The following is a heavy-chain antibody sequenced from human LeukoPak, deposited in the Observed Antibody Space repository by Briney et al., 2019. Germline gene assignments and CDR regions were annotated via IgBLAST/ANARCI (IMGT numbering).Heavy chain of an antibody. J-gene: IGHJ5*02. CDR3: ARDSSGYCSGGSCLTEFDP. CDR1: GYTFTSSG. D-gene: IGHD2-15*01. V-gene: IGHV1-18*01. CDR2: ISAYNGNT. Sequence: ASVKVSCKASGYTFTSSGISWVRQAPGQGLEWMGWISAYNGNTNYAQKLQGRVTMTTDTSTSTAYMELRSLRSDDTAVYYCARDSSGYCSGGSCLTEFDPWGQGTLVTVSS.